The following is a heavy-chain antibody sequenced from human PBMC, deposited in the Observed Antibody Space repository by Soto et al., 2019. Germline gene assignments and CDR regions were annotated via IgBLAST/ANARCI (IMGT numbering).Heavy chain of an antibody. CDR3: AQDRGWGVVSPSHDY. CDR1: GFTFRNFV. V-gene: IGHV3-23*01. Sequence: EVQLLESGGGIVQPGGSLRVSCVASGFTFRNFVMSWVRQAPGKGREWVSAIRGTGGETFYADSVKGRFTISRDNSKNTLYLQMNSLRDEDTALYFCAQDRGWGVVSPSHDYWGQGTLVTVSS. CDR2: IRGTGGET. D-gene: IGHD2-21*01. J-gene: IGHJ4*02.